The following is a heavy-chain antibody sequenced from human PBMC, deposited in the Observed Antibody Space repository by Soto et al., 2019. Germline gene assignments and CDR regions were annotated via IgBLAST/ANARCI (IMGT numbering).Heavy chain of an antibody. CDR1: GYTFTSYG. Sequence: VNVSCKASGYTFTSYGISWVRHAPLHRLDWMGWISAYNGNTNYAQKLQGRVTMTTDTSTSTAYMELRSLRSDDTAVYYCASYRLGYCSGGSCYSPSFAFDLWGQGTMVTVSS. J-gene: IGHJ3*01. CDR3: ASYRLGYCSGGSCYSPSFAFDL. V-gene: IGHV1-18*01. CDR2: ISAYNGNT. D-gene: IGHD2-15*01.